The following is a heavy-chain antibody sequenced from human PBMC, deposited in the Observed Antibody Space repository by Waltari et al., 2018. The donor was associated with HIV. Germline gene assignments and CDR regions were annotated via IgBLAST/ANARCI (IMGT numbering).Heavy chain of an antibody. CDR3: TKDLGSWPTRPAAFDS. CDR2: IRWNSEAT. D-gene: IGHD3-16*01. J-gene: IGHJ4*02. Sequence: EVQLVGSGGGLVQPGGSMRLSCSAAGFTFDAFGLRRVRQAPGKGLEWVAGIRWNSEATAYAESVKGRVSISRDNAKNSLYLEMNRLTVGDTAFYFCTKDLGSWPTRPAAFDSWGQGTLVTVSS. CDR1: GFTFDAFG. V-gene: IGHV3-9*01.